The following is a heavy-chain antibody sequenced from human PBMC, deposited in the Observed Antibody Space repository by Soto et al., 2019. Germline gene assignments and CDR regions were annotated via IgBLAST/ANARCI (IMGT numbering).Heavy chain of an antibody. CDR2: IYYSGST. CDR3: ARDSPVLGFDP. V-gene: IGHV4-59*01. Sequence: SETLSLPCTVSGGSISSYYWSWIRQPPGKGLEWIGYIYYSGSTNYNPSLKSRVTISVDTSKNPFSLKLSSVTAADTAVYYCARDSPVLGFDPWGQGTLVTVSS. J-gene: IGHJ5*02. CDR1: GGSISSYY. D-gene: IGHD3-16*01.